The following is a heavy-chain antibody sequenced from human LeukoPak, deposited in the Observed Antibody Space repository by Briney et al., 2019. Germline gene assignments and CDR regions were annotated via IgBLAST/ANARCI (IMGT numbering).Heavy chain of an antibody. CDR1: GFTFSDYW. J-gene: IGHJ4*02. CDR2: IASDGSST. Sequence: NPGGSLRLSCAASGFTFSDYWIHWVRQAPGKGLVWVSRIASDGSSTTYADSVKGRFSISRDNAKNTLYLQMNSLRVEDTAVYYCARGRPHGNDYWGQGTLVTVSS. CDR3: ARGRPHGNDY. D-gene: IGHD4-23*01. V-gene: IGHV3-74*01.